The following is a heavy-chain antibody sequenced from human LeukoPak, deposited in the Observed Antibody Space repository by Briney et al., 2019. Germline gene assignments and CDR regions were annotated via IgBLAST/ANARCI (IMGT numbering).Heavy chain of an antibody. CDR2: ITDNGGGT. Sequence: GGSLRLSCAACGFSFSNYAMHWVRLAPGKGLEYVSAITDNGGGTYYVNSVKDRFTISRDNSKNTLYLQMGSLRPEDMAVYYCARSERPDGFPLDYWGQGTLVTVSS. J-gene: IGHJ4*02. CDR3: ARSERPDGFPLDY. CDR1: GFSFSNYA. V-gene: IGHV3-64*01. D-gene: IGHD6-25*01.